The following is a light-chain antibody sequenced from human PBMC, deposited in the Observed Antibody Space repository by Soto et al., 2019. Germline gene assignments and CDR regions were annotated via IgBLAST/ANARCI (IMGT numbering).Light chain of an antibody. Sequence: DIQMTQSPSTLSRSVGDRITITCRASQTISSWLAWYQQKPGKAPKXLIYKASTLKSGVPSRFSGSGSGTEFTITISSLQPDDVETYYCQHYNSYSEAFGQGTKVDIK. CDR2: KAS. V-gene: IGKV1-5*03. CDR3: QHYNSYSEA. J-gene: IGKJ1*01. CDR1: QTISSW.